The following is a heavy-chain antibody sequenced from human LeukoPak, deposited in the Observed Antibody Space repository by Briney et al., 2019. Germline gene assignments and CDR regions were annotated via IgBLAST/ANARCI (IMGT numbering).Heavy chain of an antibody. CDR1: GFTFSDFY. J-gene: IGHJ4*02. CDR2: ISSSSTDT. V-gene: IGHV3-11*06. D-gene: IGHD3-10*01. Sequence: GGSLRLSCAVSGFTFSDFYMSGIRQAPGKGLEWLSDISSSSTDTNYADSVKGRFTIFRDNAKNSLFLQLNSLRAEDTAVYYCAGKTYYYDSGSYSKSYYYDYWGQGTLVTVSS. CDR3: AGKTYYYDSGSYSKSYYYDY.